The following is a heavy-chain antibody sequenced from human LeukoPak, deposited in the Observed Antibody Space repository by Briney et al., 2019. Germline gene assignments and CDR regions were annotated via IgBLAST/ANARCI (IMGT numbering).Heavy chain of an antibody. J-gene: IGHJ3*02. CDR2: IRNKANGGTT. CDR3: SRFYSSGWASGAFDI. V-gene: IGHV3-49*04. D-gene: IGHD3-22*01. CDR1: GFTFSSYW. Sequence: QSGGSLRLSCAASGFTFSSYWMHWVRQAPGKGLEWIGFIRNKANGGTTEYAASVKGRFTISRDDSKTIAHLQMSSLKTEDTAVYYCSRFYSSGWASGAFDIWGQGTMVTVSS.